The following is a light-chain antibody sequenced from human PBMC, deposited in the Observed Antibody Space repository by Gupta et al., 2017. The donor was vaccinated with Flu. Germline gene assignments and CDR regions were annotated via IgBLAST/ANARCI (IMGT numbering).Light chain of an antibody. V-gene: IGLV2-14*01. CDR2: EVS. CDR3: SSYTSSSTV. J-gene: IGLJ2*01. CDR1: SSDVGGYNY. Sequence: SALTQPASVSGSPGQSITISCTGTSSDVGGYNYVSWYQQHPGKAPKLMIYEVSKRPSGVSNRFSGSKSGNTASLTISGLQAEDEADYYCSSYTSSSTVFGGGTKLTVL.